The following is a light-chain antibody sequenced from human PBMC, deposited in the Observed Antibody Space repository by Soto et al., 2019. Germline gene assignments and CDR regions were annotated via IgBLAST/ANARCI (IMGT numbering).Light chain of an antibody. CDR2: DAS. J-gene: IGKJ1*01. Sequence: EIVLTQPPGTLSLSPGERATLSCRASQSVSSSYLAWYQQKPGQAPRLLIYDASSRATGIPDRFSGSRSGTDFTLTISRVEPEDFGVYYCQQYGSLPRTFGQGTKVEIK. V-gene: IGKV3-20*01. CDR1: QSVSSSY. CDR3: QQYGSLPRT.